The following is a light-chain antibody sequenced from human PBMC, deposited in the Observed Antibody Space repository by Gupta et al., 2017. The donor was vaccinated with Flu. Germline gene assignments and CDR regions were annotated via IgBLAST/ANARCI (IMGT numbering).Light chain of an antibody. CDR2: VNSDGSN. J-gene: IGLJ3*02. CDR3: QTWGTGIRV. V-gene: IGLV4-69*01. Sequence: VKTTCTLSSGNSSGAIAWHQPQPEKGPRYLMKVNSDGSNNTGDGTPDRFSGSSSEAERYLTIASRQAEDEDDYYCQTWGTGIRVFGGGTKLTVL. CDR1: SGNSSGA.